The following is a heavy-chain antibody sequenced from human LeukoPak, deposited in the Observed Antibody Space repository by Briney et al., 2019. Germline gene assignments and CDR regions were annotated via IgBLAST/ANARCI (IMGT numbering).Heavy chain of an antibody. D-gene: IGHD6-19*01. Sequence: GSLRLSCAASGFTFSSYAMSWVRQAPGKGLEWIGEINHSGSTNYNPSLKNRVTISVDTSRNQFSLKLSSVTAADTAVYYCASRTDFRIAVAGIAGNWFDPWGQGTLVTVSS. J-gene: IGHJ5*02. CDR2: INHSGST. V-gene: IGHV4-34*01. CDR3: ASRTDFRIAVAGIAGNWFDP. CDR1: GFTFSSYA.